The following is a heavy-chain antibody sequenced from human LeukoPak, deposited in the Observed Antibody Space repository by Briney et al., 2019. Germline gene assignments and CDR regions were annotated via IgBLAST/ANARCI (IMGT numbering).Heavy chain of an antibody. CDR1: GYSFTSYW. CDR2: IDPSESYT. D-gene: IGHD3-16*02. Sequence: GESLRISCKGSGYSFTSYWITWVRQMPGKGLEWMGRIDPSESYTNYSPSFQGHATISADKSITTAYLQWSSLKASDTAMYYCARLEGGVIVDYWGQGTLVTVSS. CDR3: ARLEGGVIVDY. J-gene: IGHJ4*02. V-gene: IGHV5-10-1*01.